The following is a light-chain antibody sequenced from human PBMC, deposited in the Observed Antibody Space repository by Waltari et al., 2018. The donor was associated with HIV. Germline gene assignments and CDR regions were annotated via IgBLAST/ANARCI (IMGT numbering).Light chain of an antibody. CDR2: EDS. J-gene: IGLJ2*01. CDR1: SGGIGSTY. Sequence: NFILTQSHSVSESPGKTVTFSCTRSSGGIGSTYIQWYQPRPGRSPVTVIYEDSQRPSGVPNRFSGSVDSSSNSASLTISGLKTEDEADYFCQSYDGTTVVCGGGTRLTVL. V-gene: IGLV6-57*01. CDR3: QSYDGTTVV.